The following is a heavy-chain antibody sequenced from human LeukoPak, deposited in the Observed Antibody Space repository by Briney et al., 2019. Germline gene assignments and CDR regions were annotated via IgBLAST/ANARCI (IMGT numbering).Heavy chain of an antibody. CDR1: GDSINSLDL. CDR2: MYLSGTX. J-gene: IGHJ4*02. V-gene: IGHV4-4*02. D-gene: IGHD5-18*01. CDR3: ARGAAGYSYG. Sequence: SETLSLTCTVSGDSINSLDLWSWVRQPPGKXLEWIGEMYLSGTXHSXXXVKSRVTISIDTSKNQFSLRLNSVTAADTAAYYCARGAAGYSYGWGQGTLVTVSS.